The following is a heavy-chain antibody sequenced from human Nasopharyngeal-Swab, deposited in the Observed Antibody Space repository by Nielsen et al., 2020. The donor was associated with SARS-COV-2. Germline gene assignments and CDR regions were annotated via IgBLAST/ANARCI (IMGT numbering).Heavy chain of an antibody. J-gene: IGHJ6*03. Sequence: LRLSCAISGASVSSSSAAWNWIRQSPSRGLEWLGRTHYRSKWYNDYAVSVKSRITINPDTSKNQFSLHLNSVTPEDTAVYYCARARGAYGDYYYYYYTDVWGKGTTVTVSS. CDR2: THYRSKWYN. D-gene: IGHD4-17*01. CDR1: GASVSSSSAA. V-gene: IGHV6-1*01. CDR3: ARARGAYGDYYYYYYTDV.